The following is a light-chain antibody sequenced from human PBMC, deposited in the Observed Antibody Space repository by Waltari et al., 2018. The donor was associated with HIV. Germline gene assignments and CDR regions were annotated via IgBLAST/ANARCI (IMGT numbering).Light chain of an antibody. Sequence: EILLTQSPGTLSLSPGERAIVSCRASQSVTTNYLACYQQKPGQAPRLLIYSASTRATGIPDRFSGSGSGADFTLTISRLEPEDFAVYYCQQYSYSPFTFGPGTTVDIK. CDR2: SAS. J-gene: IGKJ3*01. V-gene: IGKV3-20*01. CDR3: QQYSYSPFT. CDR1: QSVTTNY.